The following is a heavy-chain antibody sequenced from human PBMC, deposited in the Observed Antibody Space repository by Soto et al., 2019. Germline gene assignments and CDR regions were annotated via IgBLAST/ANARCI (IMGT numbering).Heavy chain of an antibody. D-gene: IGHD3-3*01. CDR1: GGSSSSSSYY. CDR2: IYYSGST. Sequence: SESLSLTCTVSGGSSSSSSYYWGWILQPPGKGLEWIGSIYYSGSTYYNPSLKSRVTISVDTSKNQFSLKLSSVTAADTAVYYCASTGRHYDFWSGSTYGMDVWGQGTTVTVSS. J-gene: IGHJ6*02. V-gene: IGHV4-39*01. CDR3: ASTGRHYDFWSGSTYGMDV.